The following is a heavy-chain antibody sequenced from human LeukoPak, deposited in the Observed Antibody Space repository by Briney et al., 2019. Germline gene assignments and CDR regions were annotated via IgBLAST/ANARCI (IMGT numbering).Heavy chain of an antibody. Sequence: SGPTLVNXTQTLTLTCTLTGSSLTTSGVGVGWIRQPPGKALAWLALIYWDDDARYTESLKSRLTITKDTSKNQVVLTMTNLDPVDTGTYYCAHISRRSYYFDYWGQGTLVTVSS. J-gene: IGHJ4*02. D-gene: IGHD6-13*01. CDR1: GSSLTTSGVG. CDR3: AHISRRSYYFDY. V-gene: IGHV2-5*02. CDR2: IYWDDDA.